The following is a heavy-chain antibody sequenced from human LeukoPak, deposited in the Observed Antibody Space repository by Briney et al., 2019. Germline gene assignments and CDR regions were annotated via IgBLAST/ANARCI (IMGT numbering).Heavy chain of an antibody. J-gene: IGHJ4*02. Sequence: PSETLSLTCTVSGGSISSSNYYWGWIRQPPGKGLEWIASIYYSRSTYYNPSLKSRVTISVDTSKNQFSLKLSSVTAADTAVYYCASRSSIWSGYQDTLYYFDSWGQGTLVTVSS. V-gene: IGHV4-39*07. CDR3: ASRSSIWSGYQDTLYYFDS. D-gene: IGHD3-3*01. CDR2: IYYSRST. CDR1: GGSISSSNYY.